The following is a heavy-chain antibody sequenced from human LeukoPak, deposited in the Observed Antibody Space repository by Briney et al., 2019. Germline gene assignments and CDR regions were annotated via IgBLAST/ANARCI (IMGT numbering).Heavy chain of an antibody. CDR2: IYYSGTT. CDR3: ARDDTTWSDGQNWFDP. J-gene: IGHJ5*02. V-gene: IGHV4-59*12. Sequence: SETLSLTCTVSGGSISSYYWSWIRQPPGKGLEWIGYIYYSGTTNYNPSLKSRVTISVDTSKNQFSLKLSSVTAADTAVYYCARDDTTWSDGQNWFDPWGQGTLVTVSS. CDR1: GGSISSYY. D-gene: IGHD1-26*01.